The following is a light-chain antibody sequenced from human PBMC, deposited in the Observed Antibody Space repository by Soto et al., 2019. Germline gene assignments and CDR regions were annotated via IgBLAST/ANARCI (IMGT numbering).Light chain of an antibody. Sequence: EIVLTQSPGTLSLSPGERATLSCRASQTVSSRSLAWYQQKPGQAPRLLIYGALSRATGIPDRFSGSGSGTDFTLTISRLEPEDFALYYCQQYATSPLTFGGGTKVDIK. J-gene: IGKJ4*01. CDR3: QQYATSPLT. V-gene: IGKV3-20*01. CDR1: QTVSSRS. CDR2: GAL.